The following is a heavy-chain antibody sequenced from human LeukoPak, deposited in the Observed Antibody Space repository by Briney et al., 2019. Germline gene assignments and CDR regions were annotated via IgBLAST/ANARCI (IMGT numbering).Heavy chain of an antibody. Sequence: GGSVRLSCAASGFTFSSYAMSWVRQAPGKGLEWVSAISGSGGSTYYADSVKGRFTISRDNSKNTLYLQMNSLRAEDTAVYYCAKDTSYYDFWSGYSYYFDYWGQGTLVTVSS. CDR2: ISGSGGST. D-gene: IGHD3-3*01. CDR1: GFTFSSYA. CDR3: AKDTSYYDFWSGYSYYFDY. V-gene: IGHV3-23*01. J-gene: IGHJ4*02.